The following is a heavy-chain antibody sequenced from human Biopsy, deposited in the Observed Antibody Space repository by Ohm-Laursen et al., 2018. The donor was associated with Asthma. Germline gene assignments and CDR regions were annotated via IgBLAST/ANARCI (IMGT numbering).Heavy chain of an antibody. CDR1: GFSFSDYA. V-gene: IGHV3-30-3*01. Sequence: SLRLSCAASGFSFSDYAMSWVRQAPGKGLEWVAVGGSYYDGGLKYYADSVNGRFTVSRDDSKNTLYLQMSSLRPDDTAVCYCARDVMEWYLPAFDFWGQGTLVTVSS. CDR2: GGSYYDGGLK. J-gene: IGHJ4*02. D-gene: IGHD3-3*01. CDR3: ARDVMEWYLPAFDF.